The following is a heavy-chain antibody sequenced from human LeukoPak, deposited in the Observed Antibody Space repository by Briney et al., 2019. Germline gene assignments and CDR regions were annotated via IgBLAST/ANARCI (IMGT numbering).Heavy chain of an antibody. J-gene: IGHJ4*02. Sequence: GGSLRLSCAASGFTFSDYWMSWVRQAPGKGLEWVANIKEDGSEKHYVDSVEGRFTVSRDNAKNSLYLQMSSLRAEDTAVYYCARSVRGDVSGYYPLDYWGQGTLATVSS. CDR1: GFTFSDYW. CDR3: ARSVRGDVSGYYPLDY. CDR2: IKEDGSEK. D-gene: IGHD3-22*01. V-gene: IGHV3-7*01.